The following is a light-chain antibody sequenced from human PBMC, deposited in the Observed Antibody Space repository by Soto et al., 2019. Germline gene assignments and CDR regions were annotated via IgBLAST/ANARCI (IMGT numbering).Light chain of an antibody. CDR1: QSVSSY. CDR3: QQRSNFIT. J-gene: IGKJ5*01. CDR2: DAS. Sequence: EIVLTQSPATLSLSPGERATLSCRASQSVSSYLAWYQQKPGQAPRLLIYDASNRATGIPARFSGSGSGTDFTLTISSLESEDFAVYYCQQRSNFITFGQGTRLEIK. V-gene: IGKV3-11*01.